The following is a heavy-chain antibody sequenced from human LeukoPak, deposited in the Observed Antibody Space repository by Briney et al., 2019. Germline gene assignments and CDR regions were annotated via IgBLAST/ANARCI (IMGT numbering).Heavy chain of an antibody. CDR1: GFTFSNYG. V-gene: IGHV3-33*01. J-gene: IGHJ4*02. CDR2: IWYDGSNK. Sequence: GGSLRLSCAAAGFTFSNYGMHWVRQAPGKGLEWVAVIWYDGSNKYYADSVKGRFTISRDNSKNTLYLQMNSLRAEDTAVYYCARDRSGLDYWGQGTLVTVSS. CDR3: ARDRSGLDY.